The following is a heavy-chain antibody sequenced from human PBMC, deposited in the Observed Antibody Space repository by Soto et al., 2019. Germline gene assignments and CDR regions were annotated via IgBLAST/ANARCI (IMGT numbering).Heavy chain of an antibody. V-gene: IGHV4-59*01. CDR3: ARGKYSGSYYDWFDP. CDR2: IYYSGTT. J-gene: IGHJ5*02. CDR1: AGTISTYY. Sequence: SETLSLTCTGSAGTISTYYWSWIRQPPGKGLEWIGYIYYSGTTNYNPSLKSRVTISVDTSKNQFSLKLSSVTAADTAVYYCARGKYSGSYYDWFDPWGQGTLVTVS. D-gene: IGHD1-26*01.